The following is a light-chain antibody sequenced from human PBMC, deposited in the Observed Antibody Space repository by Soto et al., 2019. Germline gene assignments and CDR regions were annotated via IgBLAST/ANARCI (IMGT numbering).Light chain of an antibody. Sequence: DIQMTQSPSSLSASVGDRVTITCRASQSISSSLNGYQQKPGKAPKLLIYAASSLQSGVPSRFSGSGSGTDCTLTISSLQPEDFATYSCQQSYSTPRYTFGQGTNLEIK. CDR2: AAS. J-gene: IGKJ2*01. V-gene: IGKV1-39*01. CDR3: QQSYSTPRYT. CDR1: QSISSS.